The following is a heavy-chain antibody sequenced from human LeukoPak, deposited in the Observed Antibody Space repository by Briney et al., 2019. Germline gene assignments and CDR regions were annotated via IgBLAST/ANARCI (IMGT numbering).Heavy chain of an antibody. CDR3: ARGLRSVVTAIYH. CDR2: INHSGST. J-gene: IGHJ5*02. D-gene: IGHD2-21*02. CDR1: GGSFSGYY. Sequence: SETLSLTCAVCGGSFSGYYWSWIRQPPGKGLEWIGEINHSGSTNYNPSLKSRVTISVDTSKNQFSLKLSSVTAADTAVYYCARGLRSVVTAIYHWGQGTLVTVSS. V-gene: IGHV4-34*01.